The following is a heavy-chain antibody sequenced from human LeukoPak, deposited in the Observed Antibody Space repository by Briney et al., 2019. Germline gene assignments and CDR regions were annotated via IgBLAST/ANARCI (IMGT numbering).Heavy chain of an antibody. Sequence: PGGSLRLSCTASGFTFNIYGMHWVRQAPGKGLEWVAFIRYDGSNKYYADSVKGRFTISRDNAKKSLSLQMNSLRADDTAVYYCARGYSSSWYLDWGQGTLVTVSS. CDR1: GFTFNIYG. D-gene: IGHD6-13*01. J-gene: IGHJ4*02. CDR2: IRYDGSNK. CDR3: ARGYSSSWYLD. V-gene: IGHV3-30*02.